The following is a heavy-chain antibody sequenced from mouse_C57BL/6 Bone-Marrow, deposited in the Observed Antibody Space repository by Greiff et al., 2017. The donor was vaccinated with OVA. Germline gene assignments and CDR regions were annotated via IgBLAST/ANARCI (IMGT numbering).Heavy chain of an antibody. CDR2: ISYDGSN. CDR3: ARLSGSSYAMDY. D-gene: IGHD1-1*01. CDR1: GYSITSGYY. V-gene: IGHV3-6*01. Sequence: DVKLQESGPGLVKPSQSLSLTCSVTGYSITSGYYWNWIRQFPGNKLEWMGYISYDGSNNYNPSLKNRISITRDTSKNQFFLKLNSVTTEDTATYYCARLSGSSYAMDYWGQGTSVTVSS. J-gene: IGHJ4*01.